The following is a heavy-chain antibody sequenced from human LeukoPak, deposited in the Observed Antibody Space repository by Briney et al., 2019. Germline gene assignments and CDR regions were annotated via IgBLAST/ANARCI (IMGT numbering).Heavy chain of an antibody. J-gene: IGHJ4*02. V-gene: IGHV3-7*01. CDR3: ARLKDDVTKFDS. CDR1: GFTFRRYW. CDR2: IKQDGSQI. Sequence: GGSLRLSCEGSGFTFRRYWMSLVRQAPGKGLEWVANIKQDGSQIHYADSVKGRFTISRDNAKNSLFLQMNSLRVEDTAVYYCARLKDDVTKFDSWGQGTLVTVSS. D-gene: IGHD2-8*01.